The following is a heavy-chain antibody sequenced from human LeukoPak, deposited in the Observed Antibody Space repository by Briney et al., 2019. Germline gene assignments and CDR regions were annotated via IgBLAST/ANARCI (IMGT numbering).Heavy chain of an antibody. CDR1: GFTFSNYT. CDR2: LSDSGVST. CDR3: ARLVDYNFWSGYAY. J-gene: IGHJ4*02. V-gene: IGHV3-23*01. Sequence: GGSLRLSCAVSGFTFSNYTMSWVRQAPGKGLEWVSALSDSGVSTSYADSVKGRFTISRDNSKNTLYLQMNNLRAEDTAVYYCARLVDYNFWSGYAYWGQGTLVTVSS. D-gene: IGHD3-3*01.